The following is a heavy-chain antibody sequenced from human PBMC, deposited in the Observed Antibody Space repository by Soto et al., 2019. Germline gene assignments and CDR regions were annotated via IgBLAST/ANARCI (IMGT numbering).Heavy chain of an antibody. J-gene: IGHJ3*01. V-gene: IGHV4-61*01. CDR1: GASVTSPIFY. Sequence: QVQLQESGPGLVKPSETLSLDCAVSGASVTSPIFYWCWIRQPPGKGLEWIGSMYHSASTNANPSLKSRVTRSKNTSENRFSLKLTSVTAADTAVYFCARVVYDAFDVWGEGTLVSVSS. CDR3: ARVVYDAFDV. CDR2: MYHSAST. D-gene: IGHD6-6*01.